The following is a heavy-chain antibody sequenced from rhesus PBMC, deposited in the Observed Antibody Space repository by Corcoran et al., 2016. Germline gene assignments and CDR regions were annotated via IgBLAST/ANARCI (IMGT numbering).Heavy chain of an antibody. J-gene: IGHJ4*01. CDR2: IYGSSGST. V-gene: IGHV4-76*01. CDR3: ATRGEYSHVFDY. CDR1: GGSXSSGYD. D-gene: IGHD4-23*01. Sequence: QVQLQESGPGVVKPSETLSLTCAVSGGSXSSGYDWSWIRQPPGKGLELIGYIYGSSGSTNYNPTLKTRCTFSKDPSKTHFSLKLSSVTAADTAVYYCATRGEYSHVFDYWGXGVLVTVSS.